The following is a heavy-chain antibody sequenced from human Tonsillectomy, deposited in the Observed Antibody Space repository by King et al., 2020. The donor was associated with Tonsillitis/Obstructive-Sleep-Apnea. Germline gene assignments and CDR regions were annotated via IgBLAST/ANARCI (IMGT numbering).Heavy chain of an antibody. J-gene: IGHJ4*02. CDR2: ISGSGGST. Sequence: VQLVESGGGLVQPGGSLRLSCAASGFTFSSYAMNWVRQAPGKGLEWVSGISGSGGSTYYADSVKGRFTISRDNSEKTLYLQMNSLRAEDTAIYYCAKGTAVATIYYFDYWGQGTRVTVSS. V-gene: IGHV3-23*04. CDR1: GFTFSSYA. D-gene: IGHD5-12*01. CDR3: AKGTAVATIYYFDY.